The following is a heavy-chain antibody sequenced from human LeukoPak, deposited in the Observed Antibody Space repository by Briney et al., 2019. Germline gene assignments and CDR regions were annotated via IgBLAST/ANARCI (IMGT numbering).Heavy chain of an antibody. Sequence: SETLSLTCTVSGGSISSSSYYWGWIRQPPGKGLEWIGSIYYSGSTYYNPSLKSRVTISVDTSKNQFSLKLSSVTAADTAVYYCAREPSPPVLSPGARSSWFDPWGQGTLVTVSS. CDR3: AREPSPPVLSPGARSSWFDP. D-gene: IGHD1-26*01. CDR2: IYYSGST. CDR1: GGSISSSSYY. V-gene: IGHV4-39*07. J-gene: IGHJ5*02.